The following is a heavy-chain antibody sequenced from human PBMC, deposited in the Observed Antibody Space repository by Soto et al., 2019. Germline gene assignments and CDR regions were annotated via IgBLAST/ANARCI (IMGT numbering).Heavy chain of an antibody. CDR2: ISDSGDRT. V-gene: IGHV3-23*01. Sequence: PGGSLRLSCASSGFTLSMSAVNWVRQAPGKGLEWVSYISDSGDRTYYADSVKGRFTISRDRSKNTVSLQMDSLRAEDTAVYYSAKDRGIIVKAGDAFDVWGQGSKVTVS. CDR3: AKDRGIIVKAGDAFDV. D-gene: IGHD3-16*02. J-gene: IGHJ3*01. CDR1: GFTLSMSA.